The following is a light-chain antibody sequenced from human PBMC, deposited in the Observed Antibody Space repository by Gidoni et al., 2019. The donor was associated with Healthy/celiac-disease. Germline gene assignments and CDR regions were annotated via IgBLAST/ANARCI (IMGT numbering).Light chain of an antibody. V-gene: IGKV3-11*01. CDR1: QSVSSY. CDR3: QQRSNWPRRT. CDR2: DAS. J-gene: IGKJ2*01. Sequence: EIVLTQSPATLSLSPGERATLSCRASQSVSSYLAWYQQKPGQAPRLLIYDASNRATGIPARFSGSGSGTDFTLTSSSLAPEDFAVYYCQQRSNWPRRTFGQGTKLEIK.